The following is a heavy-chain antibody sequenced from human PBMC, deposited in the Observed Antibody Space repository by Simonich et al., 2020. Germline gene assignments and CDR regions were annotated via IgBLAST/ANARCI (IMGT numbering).Heavy chain of an antibody. CDR1: GYTFTGYY. V-gene: IGHV1-2*02. Sequence: QVQLVQSGAEVKKPGASVKVSCKASGYTFTGYYMHWVRQAPGQGLEWMGWIKPNSGGTNYAQKCQGRVTMTRDTSISTAYMELSRLRSDDTAVYYCARARLYSSSHAFDIWGQGTMVTVSS. J-gene: IGHJ3*02. CDR3: ARARLYSSSHAFDI. CDR2: IKPNSGGT. D-gene: IGHD6-6*01.